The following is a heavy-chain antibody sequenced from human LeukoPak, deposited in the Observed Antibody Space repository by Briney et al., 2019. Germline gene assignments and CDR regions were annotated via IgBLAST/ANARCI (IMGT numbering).Heavy chain of an antibody. J-gene: IGHJ3*01. CDR3: AKDIQLST. D-gene: IGHD5-24*01. CDR2: ISFSGDNS. Sequence: GGSLRLSCAAPGFNFRDAAMTWVRQAPGKGLEWVSLISFSGDNSYYADSVKGRFTISRDNSKNTLSLQMNSLRVEDTAIYYCAKDIQLSTWGLGTMVTVSS. V-gene: IGHV3-23*01. CDR1: GFNFRDAA.